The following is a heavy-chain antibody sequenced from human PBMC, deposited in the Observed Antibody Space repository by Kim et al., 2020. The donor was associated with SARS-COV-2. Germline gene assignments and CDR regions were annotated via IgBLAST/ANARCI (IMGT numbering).Heavy chain of an antibody. D-gene: IGHD3-10*01. Sequence: ASVKVSCKTSGYTFTSYYLHWVRQAPGQGFEWMARINPGDGTTDYAQKFQDRVTMTRDTSTGTVNLELSRLRSEDTAVYYCARVWIGEFLEGGVDFWGQG. CDR1: GYTFTSYY. CDR3: ARVWIGEFLEGGVDF. V-gene: IGHV1-46*01. J-gene: IGHJ4*02. CDR2: INPGDGTT.